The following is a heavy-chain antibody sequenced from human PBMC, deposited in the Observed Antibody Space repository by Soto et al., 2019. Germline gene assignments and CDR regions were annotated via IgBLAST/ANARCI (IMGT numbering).Heavy chain of an antibody. D-gene: IGHD2-15*01. V-gene: IGHV5-51*01. J-gene: IGHJ3*02. CDR3: PRRGGAPDDAFDI. CDR2: IHPGHSDT. Sequence: RGESLKISCKGSGHRSTNYWIGWVRQMPGKGLEYMGIIHPGHSDTIYSPSFQGRVTISADKSISTAYLQWSSLRASDTAMYYCPRRGGAPDDAFDIWGQGTMVTVSS. CDR1: GHRSTNYW.